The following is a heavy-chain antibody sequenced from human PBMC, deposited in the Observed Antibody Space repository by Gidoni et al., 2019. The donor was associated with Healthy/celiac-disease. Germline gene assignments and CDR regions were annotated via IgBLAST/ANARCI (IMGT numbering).Heavy chain of an antibody. CDR3: TTDHFLIVGATHWFDP. CDR2: IKSKTDGGTT. V-gene: IGHV3-15*01. J-gene: IGHJ5*02. D-gene: IGHD1-26*01. CDR1: GFPFRNAW. Sequence: EVQLLVSGGGLVKPGGSLRLSCAASGFPFRNAWMSWVRQAPGKGLEWVGRIKSKTDGGTTDYAAPVKGRFTISRDDSKNTLYLQMNSLKTEDTAVYYCTTDHFLIVGATHWFDPWGQGTLVTVSS.